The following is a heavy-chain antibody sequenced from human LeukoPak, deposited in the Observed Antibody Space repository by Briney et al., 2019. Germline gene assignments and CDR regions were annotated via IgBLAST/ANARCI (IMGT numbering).Heavy chain of an antibody. CDR2: IRYDGSKK. CDR1: GFSFSSYG. CDR3: AKGGYSYDSSGHNYFDY. Sequence: GGSLSPSYAAAGFSFSSYGMHWVRPAPGKGLGWGAIIRYDGSKKYYADSVKGRFTISRDNSKNTLYLQMNSLRAEDTAVYYCAKGGYSYDSSGHNYFDYWGQGTLVTVSS. D-gene: IGHD3-22*01. J-gene: IGHJ4*02. V-gene: IGHV3-30*02.